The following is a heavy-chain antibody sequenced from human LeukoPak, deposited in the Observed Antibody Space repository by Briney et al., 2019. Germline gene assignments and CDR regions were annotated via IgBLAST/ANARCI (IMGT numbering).Heavy chain of an antibody. D-gene: IGHD2-15*01. CDR1: GGSISSYY. CDR3: ARGARTKLLGDAFDI. J-gene: IGHJ3*02. Sequence: SSETLSLTCTVSGGSISSYYWSWIRQPAGKGLEWIGRIYTSGGTNYYPSLKSRVTMSVDTSKNQFSLKLSSVTAADTAVYYCARGARTKLLGDAFDIWGQGTMVTVSS. CDR2: IYTSGGT. V-gene: IGHV4-4*07.